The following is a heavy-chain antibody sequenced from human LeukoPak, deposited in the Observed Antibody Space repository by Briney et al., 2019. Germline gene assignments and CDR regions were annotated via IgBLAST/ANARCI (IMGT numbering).Heavy chain of an antibody. D-gene: IGHD3-3*01. Sequence: GGSLRLSCAASGFTFCSYGMHWVRQAPGKGLEGVAVIWYDGSNKYYADSVKGRFTISRDNSKNTLYLQMNSLRAEDTAVYYCARGYDFWSGYYFDYWGQGTLVTVSS. V-gene: IGHV3-33*01. CDR2: IWYDGSNK. CDR3: ARGYDFWSGYYFDY. J-gene: IGHJ4*02. CDR1: GFTFCSYG.